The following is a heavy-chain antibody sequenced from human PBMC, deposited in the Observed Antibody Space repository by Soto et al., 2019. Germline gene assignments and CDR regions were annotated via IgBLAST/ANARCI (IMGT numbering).Heavy chain of an antibody. CDR3: AKDFVCSGSYSNVMDV. V-gene: IGHV3-23*01. D-gene: IGHD2-15*01. CDR1: GFIFSSYA. CDR2: ISGSGGST. J-gene: IGHJ6*02. Sequence: GGSLRVSCAASGFIFSSYAMSWGRQAPGKGLEWVSAISGSGGSTYYADSVKGRFTTSRDNSKNTLYLQMNSLRAEDTAVYYCAKDFVCSGSYSNVMDVCGQRTTLTISS.